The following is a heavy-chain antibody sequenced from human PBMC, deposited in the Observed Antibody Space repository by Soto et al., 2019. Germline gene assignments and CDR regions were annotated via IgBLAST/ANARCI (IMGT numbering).Heavy chain of an antibody. CDR3: ASGAAFYYDTSRY. J-gene: IGHJ4*02. Sequence: QVQLMESGGXVVQSGGSLRLSCAAPGFNFNIHALHWLRQAPGEGLEWVAVMSPGGNSQYYADSVKGRFTISRDTSKSTLYLQMTSLRPEDTAVYYLASGAAFYYDTSRYWCQVTLVTGSS. V-gene: IGHV3-30-3*01. CDR1: GFNFNIHA. D-gene: IGHD3-22*01. CDR2: MSPGGNSQ.